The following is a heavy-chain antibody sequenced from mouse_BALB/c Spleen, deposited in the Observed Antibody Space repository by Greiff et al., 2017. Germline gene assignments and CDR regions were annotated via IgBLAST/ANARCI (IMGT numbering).Heavy chain of an antibody. J-gene: IGHJ3*01. CDR3: ARDWDSSGFQFAY. Sequence: VQLVESGPGLVAPSQSLSITCTVSGFSLTGYGVNWVRQPPGKGLEWLGMIWGDGSTDYNSALKSRLSISKDNSKSQVFLKMNSLQTDDTARYYCARDWDSSGFQFAYWGQGTLVTVSA. D-gene: IGHD3-2*01. CDR2: IWGDGST. CDR1: GFSLTGYG. V-gene: IGHV2-6-7*01.